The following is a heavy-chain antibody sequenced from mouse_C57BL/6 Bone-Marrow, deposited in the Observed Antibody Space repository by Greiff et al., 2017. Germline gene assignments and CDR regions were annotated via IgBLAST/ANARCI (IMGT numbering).Heavy chain of an antibody. CDR1: GYTFTDYY. D-gene: IGHD2-2*01. V-gene: IGHV1-26*01. CDR2: INPKNGGT. J-gene: IGHJ2*01. Sequence: VQLQQSGPELVKPGASVKISCKASGYTFTDYYMNWVKQSHGKSLEWIGDINPKNGGTSYNQKFKGKATLTVAKSSSTAHMELRRLTSEDSAIYYCARSDMVTFDYWGQGTTLTVSS. CDR3: ARSDMVTFDY.